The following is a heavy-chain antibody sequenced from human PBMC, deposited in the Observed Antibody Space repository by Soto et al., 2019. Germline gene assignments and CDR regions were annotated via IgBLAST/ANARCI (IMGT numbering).Heavy chain of an antibody. CDR1: GYTFTRYG. V-gene: IGHV1-18*01. J-gene: IGHJ6*02. CDR3: AKNGQPTYYYYGLDV. D-gene: IGHD2-8*01. CDR2: ISGYNGDT. Sequence: QGQLVQSEAEVKKPGASVKVSCKASGYTFTRYGISWVRQAPGQGLEWLGWISGYNGDTTYAQKFQGRVTVTIDTSTSTAYMELRSLTSDATAVYYCAKNGQPTYYYYGLDVWGQGTKVTVSS.